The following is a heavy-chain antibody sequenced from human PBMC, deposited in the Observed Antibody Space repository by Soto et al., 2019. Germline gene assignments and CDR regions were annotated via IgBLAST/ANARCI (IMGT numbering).Heavy chain of an antibody. CDR3: ATSNTTCPGCYS. Sequence: SETLALTCMVWGVSMKSGYGTGIRQSPGKGLEWIGYISHSGLRHYRASLQSRLTMSVETSKNQFSLNLTSVTAADTAIYYCATSNTTCPGCYSWGQGTLVTVSS. CDR2: ISHSGLR. J-gene: IGHJ5*02. CDR1: GVSMKSGY. V-gene: IGHV4-59*01. D-gene: IGHD1-26*01.